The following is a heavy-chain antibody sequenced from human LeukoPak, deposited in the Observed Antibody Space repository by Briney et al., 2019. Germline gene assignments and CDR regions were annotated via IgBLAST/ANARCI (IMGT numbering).Heavy chain of an antibody. V-gene: IGHV3-74*01. J-gene: IGHJ4*02. Sequence: GGSLRLSCAASGFTFSTFWMHWVRQAPGKGPXXXXXINSDGSRTTYADSVKGRFTISRDNAKNTLYLQMSSLRAEDTAVYYCATSPLDSRYYFDYWGQGTLVTVSS. CDR1: GFTFSTFW. CDR3: ATSPLDSRYYFDY. CDR2: INSDGSRT. D-gene: IGHD6-13*01.